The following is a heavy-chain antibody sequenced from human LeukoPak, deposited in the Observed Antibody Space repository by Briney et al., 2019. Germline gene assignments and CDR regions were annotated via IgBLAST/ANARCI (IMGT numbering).Heavy chain of an antibody. CDR2: ISGSGGNT. Sequence: PGGSLRLSGAAPGFTFSNYAMNWFRQAPGKGLEWVSAISGSGGNTYYTDSVQGRFTISRDNSKNTLYVQMDSLRADDTAVYYCAKGSQWLRAGLFDSWGQGTLVTVSS. J-gene: IGHJ4*02. CDR1: GFTFSNYA. D-gene: IGHD6-19*01. CDR3: AKGSQWLRAGLFDS. V-gene: IGHV3-23*01.